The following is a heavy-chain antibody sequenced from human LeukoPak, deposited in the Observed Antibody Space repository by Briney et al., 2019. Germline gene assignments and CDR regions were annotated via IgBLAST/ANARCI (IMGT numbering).Heavy chain of an antibody. J-gene: IGHJ6*03. CDR2: IRYDGSNK. V-gene: IGHV3-30*02. CDR3: AKDSFSYYYYMDV. Sequence: PVGSLRLSCAASGFTFSSYGMHWVRQAPGKGLEWVAFIRYDGSNKYYADSVKGRFTISRDNSKNTLYLQMNSLRAEDTAVYYCAKDSFSYYYYMDVWGKGTTVTVSS. CDR1: GFTFSSYG.